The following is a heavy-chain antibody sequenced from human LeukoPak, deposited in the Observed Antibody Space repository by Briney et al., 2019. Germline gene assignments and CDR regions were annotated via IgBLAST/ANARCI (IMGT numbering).Heavy chain of an antibody. CDR2: INHSGRT. CDR1: GFTFSSYG. D-gene: IGHD3-3*01. V-gene: IGHV4-34*01. CDR3: ARGVFWSGYPLYLRFDP. J-gene: IGHJ5*02. Sequence: GSLRLSCAASGFTFSSYGMHWIRQPPGKGLEWIGEINHSGRTNHNPSLKSRVTISVDTSKNQFSLKLSSVTAADTAVYYCARGVFWSGYPLYLRFDPWGQGTLVTVSS.